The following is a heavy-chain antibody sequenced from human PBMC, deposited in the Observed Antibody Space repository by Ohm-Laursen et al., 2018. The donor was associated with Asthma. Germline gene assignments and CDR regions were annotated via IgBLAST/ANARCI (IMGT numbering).Heavy chain of an antibody. Sequence: SLRLSCTASGYTFSRYSIHWVRQFPGKGLEWVASISTASTFIYYADSVRGRFTTSRDNAKNSVYLQMNSLRAEDTALYYCVRDTRFAFHFWGQGTMVTVSS. CDR1: GYTFSRYS. V-gene: IGHV3-21*01. CDR3: VRDTRFAFHF. J-gene: IGHJ3*01. CDR2: ISTASTFI.